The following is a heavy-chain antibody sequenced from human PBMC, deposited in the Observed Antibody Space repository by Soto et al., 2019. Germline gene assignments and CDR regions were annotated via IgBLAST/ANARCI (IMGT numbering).Heavy chain of an antibody. CDR1: GFSLSSTGVG. CDR3: AHSDFEWLEAFHY. Sequence: QITLQESGPMLVKPSQTLTLTCTFSGFSLSSTGVGVGWFRQPPGKALEWLAIIYWDDEKRHSPSLRSRLTITKDTSNDQVLLTVTTMDPLDTARYYCAHSDFEWLEAFHYWGQGALVTVSS. CDR2: IYWDDEK. J-gene: IGHJ4*02. D-gene: IGHD3-9*01. V-gene: IGHV2-5*02.